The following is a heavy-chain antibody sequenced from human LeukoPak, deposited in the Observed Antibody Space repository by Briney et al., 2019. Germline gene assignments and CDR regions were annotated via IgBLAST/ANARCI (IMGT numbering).Heavy chain of an antibody. D-gene: IGHD3-10*01. J-gene: IGHJ5*01. CDR2: IYHSGNT. CDR1: GVSLSSADYY. V-gene: IGHV4-30-4*01. Sequence: SQTLSLTCTVSGVSLSSADYYWTWIRQPPGKGLEWIGYIYHSGNTHYNPSLKSRLSISIDTSTNDFSLRLSSVTAADTAVYYCARVTRGVITYNWFDSWGQGALVLVSS. CDR3: ARVTRGVITYNWFDS.